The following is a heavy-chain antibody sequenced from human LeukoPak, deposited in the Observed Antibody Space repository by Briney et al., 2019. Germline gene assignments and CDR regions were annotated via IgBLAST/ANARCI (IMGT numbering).Heavy chain of an antibody. CDR1: GGSISSYY. D-gene: IGHD6-6*01. CDR2: INHSGST. J-gene: IGHJ6*03. Sequence: SETLSLTCSVSGGSISSYYWSWIRQPPGKGLEWIGEINHSGSTNYNPSLKSRVTISVDTSKNQFSLKLSSVTAADTAVYYCARRTRTYSSSSSYYYYYMDVWGKGTTVTVSS. CDR3: ARRTRTYSSSSSYYYYYMDV. V-gene: IGHV4-34*01.